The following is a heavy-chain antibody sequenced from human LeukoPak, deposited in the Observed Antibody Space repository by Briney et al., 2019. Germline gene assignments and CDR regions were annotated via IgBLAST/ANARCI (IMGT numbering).Heavy chain of an antibody. D-gene: IGHD6-6*01. CDR2: IYYSGST. Sequence: SETLSLTCTVSGGSISSSSYYWGWIRQPPGKGLEWIGYIYYSGSTNYNPSLKSRVTISVDTSKNQFSLKLSSVTAADTAVYYCANSIAARKYYFDYWGQGTLVTVSS. V-gene: IGHV4-61*05. CDR1: GGSISSSSYY. CDR3: ANSIAARKYYFDY. J-gene: IGHJ4*02.